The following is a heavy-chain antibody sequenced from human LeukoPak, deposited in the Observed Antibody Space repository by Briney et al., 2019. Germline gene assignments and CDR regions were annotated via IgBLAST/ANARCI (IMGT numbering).Heavy chain of an antibody. CDR2: MNPNSGNT. Sequence: ASVKVSCKASGYTFTSYDINWVRQATGQGLEWMGWMNPNSGNTGCAQKFQGRVTMTRNTSISTAYMELSSLRSEDTAVYYCARGLSSSRRFDYWGRGTLVTVSS. D-gene: IGHD6-13*01. CDR1: GYTFTSYD. J-gene: IGHJ4*02. V-gene: IGHV1-8*01. CDR3: ARGLSSSRRFDY.